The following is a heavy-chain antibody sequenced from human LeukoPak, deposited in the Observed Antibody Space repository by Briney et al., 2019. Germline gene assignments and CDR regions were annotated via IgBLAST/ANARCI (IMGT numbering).Heavy chain of an antibody. J-gene: IGHJ4*02. CDR1: GYTFTSYY. Sequence: GASVKVSCKASGYTFTSYYMHWVRQAPGKGLEWMGGFDPEDGETIYAQKFQGRVTMTEDTSTDTAYMELSSLRSEDTAVYYCATDGGGWSMDYWGQGTLVTVSS. V-gene: IGHV1-24*01. CDR2: FDPEDGET. D-gene: IGHD6-19*01. CDR3: ATDGGGWSMDY.